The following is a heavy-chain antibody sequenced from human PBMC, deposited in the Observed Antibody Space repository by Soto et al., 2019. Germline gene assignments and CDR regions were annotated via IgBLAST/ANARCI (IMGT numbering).Heavy chain of an antibody. CDR1: GGTLSSYA. V-gene: IGHV1-69*01. J-gene: IGHJ4*02. Sequence: QVQLVQSGAEVKKPGSSVKVSCKASGGTLSSYAISRVRQAPGQGLEWMGGIIPIFGTANYAQKFQGRVTITADESTSTAYMELSSLRSEDTAVYYCAYVAAAGNLFDYWGQGTLVTVSS. CDR2: IIPIFGTA. D-gene: IGHD6-13*01. CDR3: AYVAAAGNLFDY.